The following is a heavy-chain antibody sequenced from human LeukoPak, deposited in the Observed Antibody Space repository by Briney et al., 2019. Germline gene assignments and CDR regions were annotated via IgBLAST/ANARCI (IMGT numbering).Heavy chain of an antibody. V-gene: IGHV3-30*18. CDR3: AKDRYYGSGSYRGAMDV. CDR2: IWYGGSNK. CDR1: GFTFSSYG. D-gene: IGHD3-10*01. Sequence: GRSLRLSCAASGFTFSSYGMHWVRQAPGKGLEWVAVIWYGGSNKYYADSVKGRFTISRDNSKNTLYLQMNSLRAEDTAVYYCAKDRYYGSGSYRGAMDVWGKGTTVTVSS. J-gene: IGHJ6*04.